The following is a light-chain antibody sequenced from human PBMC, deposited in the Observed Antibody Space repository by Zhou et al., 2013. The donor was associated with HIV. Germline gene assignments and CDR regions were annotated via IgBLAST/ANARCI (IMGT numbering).Light chain of an antibody. J-gene: IGKJ2*01. CDR2: KAS. CDR3: QQFYTYPYT. CDR1: QNVNSW. Sequence: DIQMTQSPSTLSASIGGRVTITCRASQNVNSWLAWYQQKPGKPPKLLIYKASTLENGVSSRFSGSGSGTEFTLTISNLQPDDVAIFYCQQFYTYPYTFGQGPLWRSN. V-gene: IGKV1-5*03.